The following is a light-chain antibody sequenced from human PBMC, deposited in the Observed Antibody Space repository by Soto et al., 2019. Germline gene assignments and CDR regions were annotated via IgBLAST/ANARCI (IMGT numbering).Light chain of an antibody. V-gene: IGKV3-15*01. CDR1: QSVDTR. Sequence: EIAMTQSPVTLSVSPGERATLSCRASQSVDTRLAWYQQKPGQAPRLLIYGASNRATGIPDRFSGGGSGAEFTLTISSLQSEDFAVYYCQQFWTFGQGTKVDIK. CDR2: GAS. J-gene: IGKJ1*01. CDR3: QQFWT.